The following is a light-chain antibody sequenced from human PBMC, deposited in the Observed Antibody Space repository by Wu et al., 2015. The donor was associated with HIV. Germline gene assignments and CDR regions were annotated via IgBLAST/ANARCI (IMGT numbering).Light chain of an antibody. J-gene: IGKJ1*01. CDR3: QQYNMYPWT. CDR1: GNIAGL. Sequence: DIQMTQSPSTLSASVGDKITITCRANGNIAGLLAWYQQKPGKAPKLLIYQSSSLENGIPSRFSGSGSERTFSLTINNMQSDDFATYFCQQYNMYPWTFGQGTKVDIK. CDR2: QSS. V-gene: IGKV1-5*03.